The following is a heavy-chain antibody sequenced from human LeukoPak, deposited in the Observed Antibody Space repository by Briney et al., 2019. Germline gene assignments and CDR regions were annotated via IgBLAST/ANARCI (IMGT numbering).Heavy chain of an antibody. Sequence: GGSLRLSCAASGFTFSGYWIHWVRQAPVKGLEWVSRVHSDGSRTDYADSVKGRFTISRDNAKNTLFLHMHSLRPEDTAVYYCTRSPYSSSWTFEYWGQGTLVSVPS. CDR2: VHSDGSRT. J-gene: IGHJ4*02. CDR3: TRSPYSSSWTFEY. D-gene: IGHD6-13*01. V-gene: IGHV3-74*01. CDR1: GFTFSGYW.